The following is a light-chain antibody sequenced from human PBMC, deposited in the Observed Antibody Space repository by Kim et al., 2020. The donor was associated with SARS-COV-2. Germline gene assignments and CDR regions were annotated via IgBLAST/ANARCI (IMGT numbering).Light chain of an antibody. CDR3: QTWDSYVV. V-gene: IGLV4-60*03. Sequence: QLVLTQSSSASASLGSSVKLTCTLSSGHSTYMIAWHQQQPGKAPRYLMSLQDSGSYDKGSGVSDRFSGSSSGADRYLTISNLQSEDEDEYYCQTWDSYVVFGGGTQLTVL. CDR1: SGHSTYM. J-gene: IGLJ2*01. CDR2: LQDSGSY.